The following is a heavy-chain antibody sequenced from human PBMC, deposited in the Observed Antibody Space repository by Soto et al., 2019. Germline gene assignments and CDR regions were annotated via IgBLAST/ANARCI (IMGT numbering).Heavy chain of an antibody. V-gene: IGHV3-15*01. CDR2: IKSKTDGGTT. D-gene: IGHD3-3*01. CDR1: VVAFVNSL. CDR3: NTGLTLLGVVLEQ. J-gene: IGHJ4*02. Sequence: VGSVGLSCSSSVVAFVNSLISWFLEAPVKGLEWVGRIKSKTDGGTTDYAAPVKGRLTISRDDSKNTLYLQMNSLKTDDTAVYYCNTGLTLLGVVLEQWGPGTLLSVSS.